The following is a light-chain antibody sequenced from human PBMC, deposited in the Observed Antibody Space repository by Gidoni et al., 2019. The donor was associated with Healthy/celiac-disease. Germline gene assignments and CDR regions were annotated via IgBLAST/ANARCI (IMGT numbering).Light chain of an antibody. Sequence: DIQMTQSLSSLSASGGDRVTITCRASQSISSYLNWYQQKPGKAPKLLIYAASSLQSGVPSMFSGSGSGTDFTLTISSLQPEDFATYYCRQSYSTPDTFGQGTQLEIK. CDR2: AAS. CDR1: QSISSY. J-gene: IGKJ2*01. CDR3: RQSYSTPDT. V-gene: IGKV1-39*01.